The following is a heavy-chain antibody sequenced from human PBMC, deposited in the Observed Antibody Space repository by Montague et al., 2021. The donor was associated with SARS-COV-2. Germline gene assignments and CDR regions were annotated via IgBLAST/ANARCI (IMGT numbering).Heavy chain of an antibody. CDR3: ARAVVTMVRGDIGCGFDI. CDR1: GGSISTYY. D-gene: IGHD3-10*01. Sequence: SETLSLTCTVSGGSISTYYWSWIRQPPGKGLEWIGYIYYSGSTNYNPSLKSRVTISVDTSKNQFSLKLSSVTAADTAVYYCARAVVTMVRGDIGCGFDIWGQGTMVTVSS. J-gene: IGHJ3*02. V-gene: IGHV4-59*01. CDR2: IYYSGST.